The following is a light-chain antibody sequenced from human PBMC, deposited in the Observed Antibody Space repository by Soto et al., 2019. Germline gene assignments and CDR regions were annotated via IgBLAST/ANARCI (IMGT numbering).Light chain of an antibody. CDR1: QSVSSN. CDR3: QQYTDWPA. CDR2: GAS. Sequence: ERVLTQSPATVSVAPGEKATLYCRASQSVSSNLAWYQQTPGQAPRLLIYGASTRATGVPARFSGSGSGTEFILTISSLRSEDFAIYYCQQYTDWPAFGGGTKVEIK. J-gene: IGKJ4*01. V-gene: IGKV3-15*01.